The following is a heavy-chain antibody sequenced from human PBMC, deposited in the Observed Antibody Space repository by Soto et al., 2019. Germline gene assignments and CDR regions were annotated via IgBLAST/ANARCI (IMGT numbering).Heavy chain of an antibody. J-gene: IGHJ5*02. D-gene: IGHD3-10*01. V-gene: IGHV3-30*18. CDR1: GFTFSSYG. Sequence: QVQLVESGGGVVQPGRSLRLSCAASGFTFSSYGMHWVRQAPGKGLEWVAVISYDGSNKYYADSVKGRFTISRDNSKNTLYLQMNSLRAEDTAVDYCAKEGGYYGSGPSWFDPWGQGTLVTVSS. CDR3: AKEGGYYGSGPSWFDP. CDR2: ISYDGSNK.